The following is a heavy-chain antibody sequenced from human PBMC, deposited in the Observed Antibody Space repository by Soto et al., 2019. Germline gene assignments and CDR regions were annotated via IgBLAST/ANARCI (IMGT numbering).Heavy chain of an antibody. CDR3: AREADGDYRPKDFQH. CDR1: GFTFSSYA. CDR2: ISSNGGST. J-gene: IGHJ1*01. Sequence: EVQLVESGGGLVQPGGSLRLSCAASGFTFSSYAMHWVRQAPGKGREYVSAISSNGGSTYYANSVKGRFTISRDNSKNTLYLQMGSLRAEDMAVYYCAREADGDYRPKDFQHWGQGTLVTVSS. V-gene: IGHV3-64*01. D-gene: IGHD4-17*01.